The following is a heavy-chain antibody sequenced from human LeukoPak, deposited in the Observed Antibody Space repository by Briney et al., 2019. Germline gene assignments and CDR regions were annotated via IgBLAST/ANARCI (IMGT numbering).Heavy chain of an antibody. J-gene: IGHJ4*02. CDR3: AKDYGDYL. V-gene: IGHV3-30*18. D-gene: IGHD4-17*01. CDR2: ISYDGSNK. CDR1: GFTFSSYG. Sequence: PGGSLRLSCAASGFTFSSYGMHWVRQAPGKGLEWVAVISYDGSNKYYADSVKGRFTISRDNSKNTLYLQMDSLRAEDTAVYYCAKDYGDYLWGQGTLVTVSS.